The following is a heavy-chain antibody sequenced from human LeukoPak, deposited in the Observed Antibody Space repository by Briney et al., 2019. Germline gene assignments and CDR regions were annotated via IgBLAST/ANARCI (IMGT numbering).Heavy chain of an antibody. CDR2: ISSSSSYI. V-gene: IGHV3-21*01. CDR3: ARDHYKNFDY. CDR1: GFTFSSYT. D-gene: IGHD4-11*01. J-gene: IGHJ4*02. Sequence: GGSLRLSCAASGFTFSSYTMNWVRQAPGKGLEWVSSISSSSSYIFYADSVKGRFTISRDNAKNSLYLQMNSLRAEDTAVYYCARDHYKNFDYWGQGTLVTVSS.